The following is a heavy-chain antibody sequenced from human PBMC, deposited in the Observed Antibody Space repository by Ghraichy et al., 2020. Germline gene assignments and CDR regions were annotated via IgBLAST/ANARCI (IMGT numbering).Heavy chain of an antibody. CDR2: IIPIFGTA. CDR1: GGTFSSYA. Sequence: SVKVSCKASGGTFSSYAISWVRQAPGQGLEWMGGIIPIFGTANYAQKFQGRVTITADESTSTAYMELSSLRSEDTAVYYCARDRSSSSSIYYYYYGMDVWGQGTTVTVSS. CDR3: ARDRSSSSSIYYYYYGMDV. D-gene: IGHD6-13*01. V-gene: IGHV1-69*13. J-gene: IGHJ6*02.